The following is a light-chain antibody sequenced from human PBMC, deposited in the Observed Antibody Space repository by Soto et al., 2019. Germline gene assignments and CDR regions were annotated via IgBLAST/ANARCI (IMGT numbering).Light chain of an antibody. CDR2: GNS. J-gene: IGLJ3*02. CDR1: SSNIGAGYD. CDR3: QSYDSSLSGYRV. Sequence: QSVLTQPPSVSGAPGQRVTISCTGSSSNIGAGYDVHWYQQLPGTAPKLLIYGNSNRPSGVPDRFSGSKSGTSASLAITGLQAEGEADYYCQSYDSSLSGYRVFGGGTKLTVL. V-gene: IGLV1-40*01.